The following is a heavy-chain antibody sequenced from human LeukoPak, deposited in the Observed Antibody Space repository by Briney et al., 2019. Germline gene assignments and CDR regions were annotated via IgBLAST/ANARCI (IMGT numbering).Heavy chain of an antibody. J-gene: IGHJ3*02. V-gene: IGHV3-48*01. CDR1: GFTFTIFG. D-gene: IGHD3-3*01. Sequence: GGSLRLSCAASGFTFTIFGLNWVRQAPGKGPGWVSYIDARSGITHYADSVQGRFTLSRDNARESVFLQMDSLRVDDTAVYYCARTYDFGRGPPGDAFDNWGPGTWVIVSS. CDR2: IDARSGIT. CDR3: ARTYDFGRGPPGDAFDN.